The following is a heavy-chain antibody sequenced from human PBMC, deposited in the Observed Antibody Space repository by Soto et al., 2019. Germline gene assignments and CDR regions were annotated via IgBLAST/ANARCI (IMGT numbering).Heavy chain of an antibody. CDR2: ISGSGGST. Sequence: EVQLLESGGGLVQPGGSLRLSCAASGFTFSNYVMSWVRQGPGKGLEWVSVISGSGGSTYYADSVKGRFTISRDNSKSKLYLQMNSRRAEDTAVYYCVKVPVDSSSWPYSDYWGQGTLVTVSS. CDR1: GFTFSNYV. D-gene: IGHD6-13*01. V-gene: IGHV3-23*01. J-gene: IGHJ4*02. CDR3: VKVPVDSSSWPYSDY.